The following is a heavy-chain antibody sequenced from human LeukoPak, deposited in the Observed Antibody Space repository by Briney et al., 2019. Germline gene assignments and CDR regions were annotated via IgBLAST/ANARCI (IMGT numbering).Heavy chain of an antibody. V-gene: IGHV1-2*02. D-gene: IGHD5-12*01. CDR1: GYTFTGFY. Sequence: ASVKVTCKASGYTFTGFYMHWVRQAPGQGLERMGLINPNSGATNSAPRFQGRVTLTRNTSINAVYMELMRLRSDDTAVYYCATAAWYGGYDFDFWGQGTLVSVSS. CDR2: INPNSGAT. CDR3: ATAAWYGGYDFDF. J-gene: IGHJ4*02.